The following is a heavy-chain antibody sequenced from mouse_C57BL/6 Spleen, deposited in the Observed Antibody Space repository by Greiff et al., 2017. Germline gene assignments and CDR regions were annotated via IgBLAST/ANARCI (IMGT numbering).Heavy chain of an antibody. CDR2: IDPEDGDT. V-gene: IGHV14-1*01. J-gene: IGHJ4*01. Sequence: VQLQQSGAELVRPGASVKLSCTASGFNIKDYYMHWVKQRPEQGLEWIGRIDPEDGDTEYAPKFQGKATMTADTSSNTAYLHLSSLTSEDTAVYYCTRNDYPYAMDYWGQGTSVTVSS. CDR1: GFNIKDYY. CDR3: TRNDYPYAMDY. D-gene: IGHD2-4*01.